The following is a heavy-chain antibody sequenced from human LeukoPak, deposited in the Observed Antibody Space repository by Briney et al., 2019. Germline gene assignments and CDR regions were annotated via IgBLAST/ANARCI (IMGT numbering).Heavy chain of an antibody. V-gene: IGHV3-21*01. D-gene: IGHD3-10*01. CDR2: ISSSSSYI. J-gene: IGHJ4*02. CDR1: GFTFSSYT. CDR3: ARDRAYYGSGSPYFDY. Sequence: PGGSLRLSCAASGFTFSSYTMNWVRQAPGKGLEWVSSISSSSSYIYYADSVKGRFTISRDNAKNSLYLQMNSLRAEDTAVYYCARDRAYYGSGSPYFDYWGQGTLVTVSS.